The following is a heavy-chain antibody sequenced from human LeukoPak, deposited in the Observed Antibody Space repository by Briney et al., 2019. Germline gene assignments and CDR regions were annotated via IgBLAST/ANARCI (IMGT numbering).Heavy chain of an antibody. V-gene: IGHV1-46*01. D-gene: IGHD1-14*01. CDR1: GYTFTSYY. CDR2: INPSGGST. CDR3: AKDTAQAEDPEIDFFHY. Sequence: GASVKVPCKASGYTFTSYYMHWVRQAPGQGLEWMGIINPSGGSTIYAQKFQGRVTMTSDMSTSTVYMELSSLRSEDTAKYYCAKDTAQAEDPEIDFFHYWGQGTLVTVSS. J-gene: IGHJ4*02.